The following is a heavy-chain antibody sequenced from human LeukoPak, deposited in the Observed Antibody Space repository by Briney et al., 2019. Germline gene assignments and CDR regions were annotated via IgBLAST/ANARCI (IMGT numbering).Heavy chain of an antibody. V-gene: IGHV4-59*01. J-gene: IGHJ5*02. CDR3: AIEHDGATYSNL. CDR1: GGSISGSS. CDR2: IHDSGTT. Sequence: PSVTLSLNCTVSGGSISGSSWNWIRQPPGQGLEWIGCIHDSGTTNYNPSLKSRVTISLHTSKNQFSLRLTSVTAADTAVYYCAIEHDGATYSNLWGQGTLVAVSS. D-gene: IGHD5-12*01.